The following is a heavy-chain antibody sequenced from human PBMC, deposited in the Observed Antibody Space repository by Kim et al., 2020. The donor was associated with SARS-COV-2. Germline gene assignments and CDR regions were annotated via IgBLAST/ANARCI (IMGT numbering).Heavy chain of an antibody. V-gene: IGHV3-30*18. CDR3: AKDRYSSSWYSSLQH. CDR1: GFTFSSYG. CDR2: ISYDGSNK. Sequence: GGSLRLSCAASGFTFSSYGMHWVRQAPGKGLEWVAVISYDGSNKYYADSVKGRFTISRDNSKNTLYLQMNSLRAEDTAVYYCAKDRYSSSWYSSLQHWG. D-gene: IGHD6-13*01. J-gene: IGHJ1*01.